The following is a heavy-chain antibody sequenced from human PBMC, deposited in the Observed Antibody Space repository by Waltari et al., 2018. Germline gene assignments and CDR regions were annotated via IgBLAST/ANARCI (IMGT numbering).Heavy chain of an antibody. CDR3: TRAFSPVTTGWYFDY. CDR2: MNPNSGNT. V-gene: IGHV1-8*03. D-gene: IGHD4-17*01. J-gene: IGHJ4*02. CDR1: GYTFTSYD. Sequence: QVQLVQSGAEVKKPGASVKVSCKASGYTFTSYDINWVRQATGQGLEWMGWMNPNSGNTGYAQKFQGRVTITRNTSISTAYMELNSLKTEDTAVYYCTRAFSPVTTGWYFDYWGQGTLVTVSS.